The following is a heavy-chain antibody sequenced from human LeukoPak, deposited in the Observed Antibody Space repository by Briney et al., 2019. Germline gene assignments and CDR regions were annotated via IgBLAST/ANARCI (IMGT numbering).Heavy chain of an antibody. CDR1: GYTFTGYY. J-gene: IGHJ4*02. CDR3: ARQHYGGNSVPWDY. Sequence: ASVKVSCKASGYTFTGYYMHWVRQAPGQGLEWMGWISAYNGNTKYAQNLQGRVTMTTDTSTSTAYMELRSLRSDDTAVYYCARQHYGGNSVPWDYWGQGTLVSVSS. D-gene: IGHD4-23*01. CDR2: ISAYNGNT. V-gene: IGHV1-18*04.